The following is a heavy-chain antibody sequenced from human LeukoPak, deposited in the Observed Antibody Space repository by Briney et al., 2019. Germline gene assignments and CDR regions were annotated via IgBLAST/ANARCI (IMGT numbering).Heavy chain of an antibody. CDR2: INAGNGNT. CDR3: ARTLPYGSGSAGLNYFDY. V-gene: IGHV1-3*01. Sequence: ASVKVSCKASGYTFTSYAMHWVRQAPGQRLEWMGWINAGNGNTKYSQKFQGRVTITRDTSASTAYMELSSLRSEDTAVYYCARTLPYGSGSAGLNYFDYWGQGTLVTVSS. CDR1: GYTFTSYA. D-gene: IGHD3-10*01. J-gene: IGHJ4*02.